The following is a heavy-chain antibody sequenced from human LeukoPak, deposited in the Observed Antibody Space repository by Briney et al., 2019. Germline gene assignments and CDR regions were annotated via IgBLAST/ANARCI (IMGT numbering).Heavy chain of an antibody. J-gene: IGHJ6*03. CDR2: IDPSGGST. D-gene: IGHD2-21*02. Sequence: ASVKVSCKASGYTFTSYDINWVRQAPGQGLEWMGIIDPSGGSTKYAQKFQGRVTMTRDTSTSTVYMELSSLRSEDTAVYYCARDSWACGGDCYVRYYYYYMDVWGKGTTVTISS. V-gene: IGHV1-46*01. CDR1: GYTFTSYD. CDR3: ARDSWACGGDCYVRYYYYYMDV.